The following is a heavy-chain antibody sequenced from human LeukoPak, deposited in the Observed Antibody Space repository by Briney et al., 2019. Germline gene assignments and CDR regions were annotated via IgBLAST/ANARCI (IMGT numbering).Heavy chain of an antibody. J-gene: IGHJ4*02. Sequence: ASVKVSCKASGGTFSSYAISWVRQAPGQGLEWMGGIIPIFGTANYAQKLQGRVTMTTDTSTSTAYMELRSLRSDDTAVYYCARRIAAAGSFDYWGQGTLVTVSS. D-gene: IGHD6-13*01. CDR2: IIPIFGTA. V-gene: IGHV1-69*05. CDR1: GGTFSSYA. CDR3: ARRIAAAGSFDY.